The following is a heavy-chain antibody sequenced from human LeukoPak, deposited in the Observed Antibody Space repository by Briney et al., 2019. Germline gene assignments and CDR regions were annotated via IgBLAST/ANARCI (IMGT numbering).Heavy chain of an antibody. J-gene: IGHJ1*01. V-gene: IGHV3-23*01. D-gene: IGHD3-22*01. CDR2: VSGSGGST. CDR3: AKEDSSVPRKYFQH. CDR1: GFTFSSYA. Sequence: GGTLRLSCAASGFTFSSYAKSWVRQAPGKRLEWVSAVSGSGGSTYYADSVKGRFTISRDNSKNTLYLQMNSLRAEDTAVYYCAKEDSSVPRKYFQHWGQSTLVTVSS.